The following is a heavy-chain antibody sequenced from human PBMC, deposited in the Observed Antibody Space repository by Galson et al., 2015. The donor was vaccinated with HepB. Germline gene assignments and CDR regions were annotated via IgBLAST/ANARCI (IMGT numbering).Heavy chain of an antibody. CDR3: ARDLYDFWSGYYNLLDY. Sequence: SLRLSCAASGFIFSSYSMNWVRQAPGKGLEWVSYISSSSSTIYYADSVKGRFTISRDNAKNSLYLQMNSLRDEDTAVYYCARDLYDFWSGYYNLLDYWGQGTLVTVSS. J-gene: IGHJ4*02. CDR2: ISSSSSTI. D-gene: IGHD3-3*01. V-gene: IGHV3-48*02. CDR1: GFIFSSYS.